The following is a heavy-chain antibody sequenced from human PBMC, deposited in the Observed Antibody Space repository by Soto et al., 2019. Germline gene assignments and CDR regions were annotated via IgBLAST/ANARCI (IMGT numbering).Heavy chain of an antibody. Sequence: QVQLRESGPGLVKPSETLSLTCTVSGGSVSSDLYNWRWIRQPPGKGLEWVGDIDHSGSTSYNPSLKSRATISVDTSKNHLSLKVTSVTAADTAVDYCGRVKRQTFQKKNDYWGQGILVIVSS. CDR2: IDHSGST. J-gene: IGHJ4*02. CDR3: GRVKRQTFQKKNDY. V-gene: IGHV4-61*03. CDR1: GGSVSSDLYN.